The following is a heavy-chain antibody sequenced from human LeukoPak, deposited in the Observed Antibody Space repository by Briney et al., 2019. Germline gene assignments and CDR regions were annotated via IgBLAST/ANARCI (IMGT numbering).Heavy chain of an antibody. V-gene: IGHV4-59*08. CDR1: GDSISSYY. J-gene: IGHJ4*02. CDR2: IYYSGNT. D-gene: IGHD6-19*01. CDR3: ARWYSSGWAFDY. Sequence: SETLSLTCTVSGDSISSYYWSWIRQPPGKGLEWIGCIYYSGNTNYNPSLKSRVTISVDTSKNQFSLKQSSVTAADTAVYYCARWYSSGWAFDYWGQGTLVTVSS.